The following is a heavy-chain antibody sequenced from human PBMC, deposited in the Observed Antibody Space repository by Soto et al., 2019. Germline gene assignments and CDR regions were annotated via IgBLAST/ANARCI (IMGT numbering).Heavy chain of an antibody. V-gene: IGHV1-69*13. Sequence: SVKVSCKASGGTFSSYAISWVRQAPGQGLEWMGGIIPIFGTANYAQKFQGRVTITADESTSTAYMELSSLRSEDTAVYYCAGPGSGWSNWFDPWGQGTLVTVSS. CDR3: AGPGSGWSNWFDP. CDR1: GGTFSSYA. J-gene: IGHJ5*02. CDR2: IIPIFGTA. D-gene: IGHD6-19*01.